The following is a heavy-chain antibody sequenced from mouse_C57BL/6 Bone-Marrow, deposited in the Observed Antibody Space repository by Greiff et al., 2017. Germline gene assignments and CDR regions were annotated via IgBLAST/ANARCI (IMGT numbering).Heavy chain of an antibody. J-gene: IGHJ2*01. Sequence: EVKLVESGGDLVKPGGSLKLSCAASGFTFSSYGMSWVRQTPDKRLEWVATISSGGSYTYYPDSVKGRVTISRDNAKNTLYLQMSSLKTEDTAMYYCARQGGNFDYFDYWGQGTTLTVSS. CDR2: ISSGGSYT. CDR1: GFTFSSYG. CDR3: ARQGGNFDYFDY. V-gene: IGHV5-6*01. D-gene: IGHD2-1*01.